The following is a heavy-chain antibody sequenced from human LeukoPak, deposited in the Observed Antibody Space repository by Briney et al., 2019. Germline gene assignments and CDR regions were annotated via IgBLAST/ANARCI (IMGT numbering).Heavy chain of an antibody. CDR3: TTESALAVAGYFDY. J-gene: IGHJ4*02. V-gene: IGHV3-15*01. D-gene: IGHD6-19*01. Sequence: GGSLRLSCAASGFTFSNAWMSWVRQAPGKGLEWVGRIKSKTDGGTTDYAAPVKGRFTISRDDSKNTLYLQMNSLKTEDTAVYYCTTESALAVAGYFDYWGQGTLVTVSS. CDR1: GFTFSNAW. CDR2: IKSKTDGGTT.